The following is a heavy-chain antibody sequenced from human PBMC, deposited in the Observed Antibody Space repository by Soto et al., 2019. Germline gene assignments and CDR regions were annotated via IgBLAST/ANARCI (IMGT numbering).Heavy chain of an antibody. CDR2: ISKSGYT. J-gene: IGHJ5*02. V-gene: IGHV3-21*01. D-gene: IGHD2-2*01. Sequence: GGSLRLSCTVSGFAFSNYGINWVRQAPGKGLEWVSSISKSGYTYYSDSVKGRFNISRDNAKNSVSLQMTTLRVEDTAAYYCAREDSILIPAVSDLWGQRYAVTVSS. CDR3: AREDSILIPAVSDL. CDR1: GFAFSNYG.